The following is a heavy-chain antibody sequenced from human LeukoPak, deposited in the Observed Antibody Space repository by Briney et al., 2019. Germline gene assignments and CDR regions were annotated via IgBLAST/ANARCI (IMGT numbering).Heavy chain of an antibody. CDR3: ARGGEWRYYYDGSGYYTFEY. CDR2: IYYSGST. J-gene: IGHJ4*02. V-gene: IGHV4-59*01. Sequence: PSETLSLTCTVSGGSISSYYWSWIRQPPGKGLEWIGYIYYSGSTNYNPSLKSRVTISVDTSKNQFSLKLSSVTAADTAVYYCARGGEWRYYYDGSGYYTFEYWGQGTLVTVSS. CDR1: GGSISSYY. D-gene: IGHD3-22*01.